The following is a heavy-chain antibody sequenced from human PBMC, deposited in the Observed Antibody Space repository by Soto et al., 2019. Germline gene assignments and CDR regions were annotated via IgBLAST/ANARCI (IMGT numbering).Heavy chain of an antibody. V-gene: IGHV3-23*01. CDR1: GFTFSIYS. CDR3: AKDHYDFWSGYLAFDY. J-gene: IGHJ4*02. Sequence: TGGSLLLSSSASGFTFSIYSMSWVLQAPGKGLDWVSAISGSGGSTFYADSVKGRFTISRDNSKNTLYLQMNSLRAEDTAVYYCAKDHYDFWSGYLAFDYWGQGTLVTVSS. D-gene: IGHD3-3*01. CDR2: ISGSGGST.